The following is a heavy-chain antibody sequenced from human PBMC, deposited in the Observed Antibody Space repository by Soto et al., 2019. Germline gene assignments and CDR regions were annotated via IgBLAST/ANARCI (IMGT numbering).Heavy chain of an antibody. D-gene: IGHD3-22*01. CDR3: ARLPPSITMIVVVPFDP. J-gene: IGHJ5*02. CDR2: IYYSGST. CDR1: GGSISSSSYY. Sequence: QLQLQESGPGLVKPSETLSLTCTVSGGSISSSSYYWGWIRQPPGKGLEWIGSIYYSGSTYYNPSLKSRVTISVDTSKNQFSLKLSSVTAADTAVYYCARLPPSITMIVVVPFDPWGQGTLVTVSS. V-gene: IGHV4-39*01.